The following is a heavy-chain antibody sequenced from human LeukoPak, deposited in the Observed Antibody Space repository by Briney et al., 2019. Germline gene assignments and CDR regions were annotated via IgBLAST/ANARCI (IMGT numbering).Heavy chain of an antibody. CDR2: IYPGDSDT. V-gene: IGHV5-51*01. J-gene: IGHJ4*02. D-gene: IGHD7-27*01. CDR1: GYSFTTYW. Sequence: GESLKISCQVSGYSFTTYWIGWVRQMPGKGLECMGIIYPGDSDTRYSPSFQGQVTISADKSINTAYLQWSSLKASDTAMYYCARLGTYWSNYYFEYWGQGTLVTVSS. CDR3: ARLGTYWSNYYFEY.